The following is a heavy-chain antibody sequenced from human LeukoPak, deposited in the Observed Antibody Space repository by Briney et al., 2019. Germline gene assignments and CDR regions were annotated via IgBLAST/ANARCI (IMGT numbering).Heavy chain of an antibody. J-gene: IGHJ4*02. CDR2: INPNSGGT. V-gene: IGHV1-2*06. Sequence: GASVKVSCKASGYTFAGYYMHWVRQAPGQGLEWMGRINPNSGGTNYAQKFHGRVTMTRDTSISTAYMELNRLGSDDTAVYYCAREPGGAGTTIDYWGQGTLVTVSS. D-gene: IGHD1-7*01. CDR1: GYTFAGYY. CDR3: AREPGGAGTTIDY.